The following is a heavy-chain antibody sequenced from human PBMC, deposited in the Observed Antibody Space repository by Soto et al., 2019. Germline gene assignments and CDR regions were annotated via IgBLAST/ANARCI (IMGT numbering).Heavy chain of an antibody. V-gene: IGHV4-31*03. J-gene: IGHJ6*02. Sequence: QVPLQESGPGLVKPSQTLSLTCTVSGGSINGGRYYWTWIRQHPGKGLEWIGYIYESGTTDYNPSLKSRVIISEDTSKNQFSLRLSSVTAADTAIYYCARDRGFGMDAWGQGTMVIVSS. CDR1: GGSINGGRYY. CDR3: ARDRGFGMDA. CDR2: IYESGTT.